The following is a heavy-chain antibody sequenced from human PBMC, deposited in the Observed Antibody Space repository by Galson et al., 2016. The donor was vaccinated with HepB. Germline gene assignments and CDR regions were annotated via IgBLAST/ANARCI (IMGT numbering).Heavy chain of an antibody. CDR1: GYSFTKHW. Sequence: QSGAEVKKPGESLKISCKVSGYSFTKHWIDWVRQMPGKGPEWMGRIDPSDSYTNYGPTFQGHVTISTDRATNTASLQWSSLKGSDTGIYFCARQGFCSGSNCRGDAFDIWGQGKTVTVSS. V-gene: IGHV5-10-1*01. CDR3: ARQGFCSGSNCRGDAFDI. D-gene: IGHD2-15*01. CDR2: IDPSDSYT. J-gene: IGHJ3*02.